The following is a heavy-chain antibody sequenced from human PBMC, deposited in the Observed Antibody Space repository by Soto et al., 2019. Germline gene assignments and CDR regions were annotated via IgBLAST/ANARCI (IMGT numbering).Heavy chain of an antibody. V-gene: IGHV4-59*01. J-gene: IGHJ5*02. D-gene: IGHD2-2*02. CDR1: GGSISSYY. Sequence: QVQLQESGPGLVKPSETLSLTCTVSGGSISSYYWSWIRQPPGKGLEWIGYIYYSGRTNYNPSLKSRATXSXDXXKNQCSLKLSSVTAADTAVYYCARGYCSSTSCYIWDNWFDPWGQGTLVTVSS. CDR3: ARGYCSSTSCYIWDNWFDP. CDR2: IYYSGRT.